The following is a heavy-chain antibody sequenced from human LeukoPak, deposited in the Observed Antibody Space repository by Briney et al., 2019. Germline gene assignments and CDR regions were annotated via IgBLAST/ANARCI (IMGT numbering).Heavy chain of an antibody. Sequence: ASVKVSRKASGYTFTSYGISWVRQAPGQGLEWMGWISAYNGNTNYAQKFQGRVTMTTDTSTSTAYMELRSLRSDDTAVYYCASELYGSGSHSWGQGTLVTVSS. D-gene: IGHD3-10*01. V-gene: IGHV1-18*01. CDR2: ISAYNGNT. CDR3: ASELYGSGSHS. J-gene: IGHJ4*02. CDR1: GYTFTSYG.